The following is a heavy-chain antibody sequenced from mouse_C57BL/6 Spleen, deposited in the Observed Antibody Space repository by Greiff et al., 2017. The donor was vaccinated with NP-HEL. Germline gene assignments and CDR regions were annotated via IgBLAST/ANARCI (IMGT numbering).Heavy chain of an antibody. CDR1: GYTFTSYW. J-gene: IGHJ1*03. CDR3: ARWGYDYDGYFDV. D-gene: IGHD2-4*01. Sequence: VQLQQSGAELVKPGASVKMSCKASGYTFTSYWITWVKQRPGQGLEWIGDIYPGSGSTNYNEKFKSKATLTVDTSSSTAYMQLSSLTSEDSAVYYCARWGYDYDGYFDVWGTGTTVTVSS. CDR2: IYPGSGST. V-gene: IGHV1-55*01.